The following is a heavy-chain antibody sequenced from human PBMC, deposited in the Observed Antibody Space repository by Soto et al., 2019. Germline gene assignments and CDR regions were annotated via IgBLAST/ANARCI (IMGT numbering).Heavy chain of an antibody. CDR2: ISAYNGNT. Sequence: ASVKVSCKASGYTFTSYGISWVRQAPGQGLEWMGWISAYNGNTNYAQKLQGRVTMTTDTSTSTAYMELRSLRSDDTAVYYCARDGFGYCSGGSCYSDYYYYMDVWGKGTTVTVSS. J-gene: IGHJ6*03. D-gene: IGHD2-15*01. V-gene: IGHV1-18*01. CDR3: ARDGFGYCSGGSCYSDYYYYMDV. CDR1: GYTFTSYG.